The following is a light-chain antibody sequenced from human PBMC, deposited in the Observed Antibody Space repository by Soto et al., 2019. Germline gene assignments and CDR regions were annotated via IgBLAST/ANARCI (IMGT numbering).Light chain of an antibody. CDR1: QSLLDSDDGMTF. CDR3: MHRIRFPLS. J-gene: IGKJ4*01. Sequence: DFVMTQSPVSLSVTPGEAASISCRSSQSLLDSDDGMTFLDWFLQKTGQFPQLLIYTLSYLASGVPDRFSGSASGTDFTLKISRVEAEDGGVYYFMHRIRFPLSFGGGTKVDIK. CDR2: TLS. V-gene: IGKV2-40*01.